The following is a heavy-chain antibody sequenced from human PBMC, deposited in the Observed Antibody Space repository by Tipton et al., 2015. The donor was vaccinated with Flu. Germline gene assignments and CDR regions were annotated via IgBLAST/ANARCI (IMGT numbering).Heavy chain of an antibody. J-gene: IGHJ1*01. CDR3: ARQGAYCSGGTCSPTGHFHH. CDR2: IYQSGST. CDR1: GYSISRGYY. Sequence: GLVKPSETLSLTCDVSGYSISRGYYWGWIRQPPGKGLEWIGSIYQSGSTYYNPSLKSRVTISVDTSKNQFSLKLSSVTAADTAVHYCARQGAYCSGGTCSPTGHFHHWGQGTLVTVSS. D-gene: IGHD2-15*01. V-gene: IGHV4-38-2*01.